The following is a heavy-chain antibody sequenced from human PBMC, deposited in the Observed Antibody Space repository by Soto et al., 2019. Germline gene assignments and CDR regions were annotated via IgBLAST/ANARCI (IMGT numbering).Heavy chain of an antibody. D-gene: IGHD4-17*01. V-gene: IGHV3-7*01. CDR1: GFTFRSYW. Sequence: PGGSPRLSCAASGFTFRSYWMSWVRQAPGKGLEWVANINQDVSVKYSVDSVKGRFTISRDNAKNSLYLQMNSLRDEDTAVYYCASEYDYGDLNYYYYGMDVWGQGTTVTVSS. CDR3: ASEYDYGDLNYYYYGMDV. J-gene: IGHJ6*02. CDR2: INQDVSVK.